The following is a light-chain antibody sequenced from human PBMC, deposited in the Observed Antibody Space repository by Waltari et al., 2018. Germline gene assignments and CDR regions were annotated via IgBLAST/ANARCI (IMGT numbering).Light chain of an antibody. V-gene: IGLV1-40*01. CDR2: ANT. Sequence: QSVLTQPPSVSGAPGQRVTVSCPGSTSNPGAGYDVQWYQQFPGRAPRLVIYANTYRPSGVPDRFSATKSGSSASLAITGLQAEDEADYYCQSYDKILSAWVFGGGTKVTVL. J-gene: IGLJ3*02. CDR3: QSYDKILSAWV. CDR1: TSNPGAGYD.